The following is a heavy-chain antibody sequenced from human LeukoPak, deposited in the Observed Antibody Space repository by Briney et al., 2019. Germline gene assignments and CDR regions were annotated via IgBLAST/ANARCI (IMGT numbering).Heavy chain of an antibody. D-gene: IGHD1-26*01. J-gene: IGHJ4*02. V-gene: IGHV4-61*01. CDR2: IYYSGST. CDR1: GGSFSSGSYY. CDR3: ARERDSGSYYSFDY. Sequence: SETLSLTCTVSGGSFSSGSYYWSWLRQPPGKGLEWIGYIYYSGSTNYNPSLKSRVTISVDTSKNQFSLKLSSVTAADTAVYYCARERDSGSYYSFDYWGQGTLVTVSS.